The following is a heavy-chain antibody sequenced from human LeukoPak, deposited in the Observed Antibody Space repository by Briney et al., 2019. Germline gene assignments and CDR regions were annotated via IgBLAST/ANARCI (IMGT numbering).Heavy chain of an antibody. D-gene: IGHD3-10*01. Sequence: SETLSLTCAVYGGSFSGYYWSWIRQPPGKGLEWIGEINHSGSTNYNPSLKSRVTISVDTSKNQFSLKLSSVTAADTAAYYCARGPLVMVRGVIITPYYFDYWGQGTLVTVSS. CDR3: ARGPLVMVRGVIITPYYFDY. V-gene: IGHV4-34*01. CDR2: INHSGST. CDR1: GGSFSGYY. J-gene: IGHJ4*02.